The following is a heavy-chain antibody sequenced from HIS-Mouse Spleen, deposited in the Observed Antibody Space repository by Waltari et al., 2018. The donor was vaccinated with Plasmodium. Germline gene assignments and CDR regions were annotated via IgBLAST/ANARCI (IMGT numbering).Heavy chain of an antibody. Sequence: EVQLVESGGGLVQHGRSLRLSCAASVFTFDDYSSHWVRQPPGKGLEWVSGISWNSCSIGYADSVKGRFTISRDNAKNSLYLQMNSLRAEDTALYYCAKDILPSIAARLPDYWGQGTLVTVSS. V-gene: IGHV3-9*01. J-gene: IGHJ4*02. CDR2: ISWNSCSI. D-gene: IGHD6-6*01. CDR3: AKDILPSIAARLPDY. CDR1: VFTFDDYS.